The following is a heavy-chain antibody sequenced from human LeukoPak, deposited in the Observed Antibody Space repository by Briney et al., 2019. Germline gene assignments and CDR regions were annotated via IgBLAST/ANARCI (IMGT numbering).Heavy chain of an antibody. CDR2: INADDGNT. J-gene: IGHJ5*02. D-gene: IGHD2-2*01. CDR1: GYTFTTYA. Sequence: ASVKVSCKTSGYTFTTYAIHWVRQAPGQRLEWMGLINADDGNTRYSQRFQGRVTITRDTSANTAYMELSSLRFEDTAGYYCARGIVVQPTANWFDPWGQGTPVNVSS. CDR3: ARGIVVQPTANWFDP. V-gene: IGHV1-3*01.